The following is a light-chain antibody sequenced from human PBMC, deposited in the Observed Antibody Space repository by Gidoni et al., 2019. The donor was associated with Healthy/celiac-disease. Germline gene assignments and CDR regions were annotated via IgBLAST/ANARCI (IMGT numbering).Light chain of an antibody. CDR2: GAS. CDR3: QQYGSSPRLT. Sequence: EIVLTQSPGTLSLSPGERATLSCRASQSVSSSYLAWYQQKPGQAPRLLIYGASSRATGIPDRCSGSGSGTDFTLTISRREPEDFAVYYCQQYGSSPRLTFGGGTKVEIK. J-gene: IGKJ4*01. V-gene: IGKV3-20*01. CDR1: QSVSSSY.